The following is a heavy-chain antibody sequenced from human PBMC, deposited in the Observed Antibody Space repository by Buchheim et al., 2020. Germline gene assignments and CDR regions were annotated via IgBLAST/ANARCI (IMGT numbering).Heavy chain of an antibody. D-gene: IGHD5-12*01. V-gene: IGHV3-74*01. CDR2: VNSDGSNA. Sequence: EVQLVESGGGLLQPGGSLRLSCAASGFTFSNNWMHWVRQAPGKGLAWVSRVNSDGSNAVYADSVKGRFTISRDNARNTLYLQMTCLRDDDSAVYYCTRGTPNYSAYDYWGQGT. J-gene: IGHJ4*02. CDR1: GFTFSNNW. CDR3: TRGTPNYSAYDY.